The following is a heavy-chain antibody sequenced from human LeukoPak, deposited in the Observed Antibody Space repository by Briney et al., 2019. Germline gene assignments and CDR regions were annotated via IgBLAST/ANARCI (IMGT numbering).Heavy chain of an antibody. D-gene: IGHD4/OR15-4a*01. J-gene: IGHJ4*02. CDR2: ISDSGVST. V-gene: IGHV3-23*01. CDR1: GFTFSSYV. CDR3: AKKDSGANYDLDY. Sequence: GGSLRLSCAASGFTFSSYVMSWVRQAPGKGLEWVSVISDSGVSTYSADSVKGRFTISRDNSKNTLYLQMNSLRAEDTAVYYCAKKDSGANYDLDYWGQGTLVTVSS.